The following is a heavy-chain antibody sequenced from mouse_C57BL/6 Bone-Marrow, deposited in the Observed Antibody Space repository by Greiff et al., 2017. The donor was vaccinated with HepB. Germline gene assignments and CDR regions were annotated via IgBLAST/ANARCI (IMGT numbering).Heavy chain of an antibody. J-gene: IGHJ2*01. CDR2: IHPNSGST. D-gene: IGHD1-1*01. Sequence: VQLQQPGAELVKPGASVKLSCKASGYTFTSYWMHWVKQRPGQGLEWIGMIHPNSGSTNYNEKFKSKATLTVDKSSSTAYMQLSSLTSEDSAVYYCARSRGSYYGSSLYYFDYWGQGTTLTVSS. CDR3: ARSRGSYYGSSLYYFDY. V-gene: IGHV1-64*01. CDR1: GYTFTSYW.